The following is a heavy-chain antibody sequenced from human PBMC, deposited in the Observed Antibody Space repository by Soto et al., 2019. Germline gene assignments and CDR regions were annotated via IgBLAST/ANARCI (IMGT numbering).Heavy chain of an antibody. CDR2: IVVGSGNT. V-gene: IGHV1-58*01. J-gene: IGHJ6*02. D-gene: IGHD6-19*01. CDR1: GFTFTSSA. Sequence: ASVKVSCKASGFTFTSSAVQWVRQARGQRLEWIGWIVVGSGNTNYAQKFQERVTITRDMSTSTAYMELSSLRSEDTAVYYCAADYSSGWYHPYYYYYGMDVWGQGTTVTVSS. CDR3: AADYSSGWYHPYYYYYGMDV.